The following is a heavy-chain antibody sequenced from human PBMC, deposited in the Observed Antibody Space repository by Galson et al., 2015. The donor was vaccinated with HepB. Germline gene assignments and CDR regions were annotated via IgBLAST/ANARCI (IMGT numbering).Heavy chain of an antibody. CDR3: ARVLAGYSLTKSAFDI. J-gene: IGHJ3*02. CDR1: GGTFSSYA. V-gene: IGHV1-69*13. Sequence: SVKVSCKASGGTFSSYAISWVRQAPGQGLEWMGGVIPIFGTANYAQKFQGRVTITADESTSTAYMELSSLRSEDTAVYYCARVLAGYSLTKSAFDIWGQGTMVTVSS. D-gene: IGHD5-18*01. CDR2: VIPIFGTA.